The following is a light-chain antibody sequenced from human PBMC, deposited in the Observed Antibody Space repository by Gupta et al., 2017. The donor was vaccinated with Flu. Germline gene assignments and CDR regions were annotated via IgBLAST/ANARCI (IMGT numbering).Light chain of an antibody. J-gene: IGKJ1*01. CDR3: QQSYNYPWT. CDR2: EAS. Sequence: DILVTQSSPSLSASVGDRVTITCRSSQSIGTYLNWYQKKPGKAPKLLILEASSLQSGAPSRFTGSGSGTDFSLIISSLQPEDVATYYFQQSYNYPWTFGQGTKVKI. CDR1: QSIGTY. V-gene: IGKV1-39*01.